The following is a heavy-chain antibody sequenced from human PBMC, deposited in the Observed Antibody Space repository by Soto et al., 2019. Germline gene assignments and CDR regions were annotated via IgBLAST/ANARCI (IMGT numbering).Heavy chain of an antibody. CDR2: ISSGSSYI. D-gene: IGHD4-17*01. CDR3: ARGSTTTTF. Sequence: PGGSLRLSCAASGFTFSSYIMTWVRQAPGKGLEWVSTISSGSSYIYYADSVKGRFTISRDDANNSLYLQMNSLRADDTAVYYCARGSTTTTFWSQGTLVTVSS. CDR1: GFTFSSYI. J-gene: IGHJ4*02. V-gene: IGHV3-21*01.